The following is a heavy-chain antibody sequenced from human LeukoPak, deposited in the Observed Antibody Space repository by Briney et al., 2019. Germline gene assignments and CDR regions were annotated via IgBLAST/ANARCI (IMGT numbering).Heavy chain of an antibody. CDR2: IYYSGST. Sequence: SETLSLTCTVSGGSISSSSYCWGWIRQPPGKGLEWIGSIYYSGSTYYNPSLKSRVTISVDTSKNQFSLKLSSVTAADTAVYYCARGVLTGYYRRFDYWGQGTLVTVSS. CDR3: ARGVLTGYYRRFDY. V-gene: IGHV4-39*07. J-gene: IGHJ4*02. D-gene: IGHD3-9*01. CDR1: GGSISSSSYC.